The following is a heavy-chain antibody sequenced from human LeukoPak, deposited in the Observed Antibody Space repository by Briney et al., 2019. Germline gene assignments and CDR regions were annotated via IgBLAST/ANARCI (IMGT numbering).Heavy chain of an antibody. D-gene: IGHD1-26*01. CDR1: GYSISSGYY. Sequence: PSETLSLTCTVSGYSISSGYYWGLIRQPPGKGLEWFGSIYHSGSTYYNPSLKSRFTISGDTSKNQLSLKLSAVNAADTAVYYCAIAIVGATWGTFDIWGHGTMVTVSS. CDR3: AIAIVGATWGTFDI. J-gene: IGHJ3*02. CDR2: IYHSGST. V-gene: IGHV4-38-2*02.